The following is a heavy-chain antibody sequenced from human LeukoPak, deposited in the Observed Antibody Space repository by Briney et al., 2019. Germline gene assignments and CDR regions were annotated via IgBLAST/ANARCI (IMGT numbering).Heavy chain of an antibody. D-gene: IGHD5-24*01. CDR2: ISSSSSYI. J-gene: IGHJ4*02. CDR1: GFTFSSYS. V-gene: IGHV3-21*01. CDR3: ARHKGDGDNRFPLADY. Sequence: TGGSLRLSCAASGFTFSSYSMNWVRQAPGKGLEWVSSISSSSSYIYYADSVKGRFTISRDNAKNSLYLQMNSLRAEDTAVYYCARHKGDGDNRFPLADYWGQGTLVTVSS.